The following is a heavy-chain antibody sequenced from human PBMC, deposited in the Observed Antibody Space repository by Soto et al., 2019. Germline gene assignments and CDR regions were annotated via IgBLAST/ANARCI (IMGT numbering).Heavy chain of an antibody. CDR2: ISYDGSKK. D-gene: IGHD3-3*01. Sequence: QVQLVESGGGVVQPGRSLRLSCAASGFTFSSYGMHWVRQAPGKGLEWVAVISYDGSKKYYADSVKGRFTISRDNSKNTLYLQMDSLRDEDTAVYYCARGYTSGYPSNWFDPWGRGTLVTVSS. CDR1: GFTFSSYG. CDR3: ARGYTSGYPSNWFDP. J-gene: IGHJ5*02. V-gene: IGHV3-30*03.